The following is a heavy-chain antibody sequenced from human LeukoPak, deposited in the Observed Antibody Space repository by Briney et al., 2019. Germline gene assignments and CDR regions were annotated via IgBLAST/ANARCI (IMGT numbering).Heavy chain of an antibody. CDR3: ARLTEFPQYFDY. Sequence: ASVKVSCKASGYTFTTYSLTWVRQAPGQGLEWMGWISTYNGDTNYSQKLQGRVTMTTDTSTSTAYMELRSLRSDDTAVYYCARLTEFPQYFDYWGPGTLVTVSS. CDR2: ISTYNGDT. CDR1: GYTFTTYS. J-gene: IGHJ4*02. V-gene: IGHV1-18*01. D-gene: IGHD2-21*02.